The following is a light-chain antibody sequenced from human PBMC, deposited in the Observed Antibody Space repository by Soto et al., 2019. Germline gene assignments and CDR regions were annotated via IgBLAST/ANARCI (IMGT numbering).Light chain of an antibody. V-gene: IGKV1-5*03. Sequence: DIQMTQSPSTLSASVGERDTMTCRASQNISRWLAWYQQKPGKAPKLLIYAASSLESGVPSRFSGSGSGTEFTLTISSVQPDDFATYYCQQHNTYSRTCGQGTKVDVK. CDR2: AAS. CDR1: QNISRW. CDR3: QQHNTYSRT. J-gene: IGKJ1*01.